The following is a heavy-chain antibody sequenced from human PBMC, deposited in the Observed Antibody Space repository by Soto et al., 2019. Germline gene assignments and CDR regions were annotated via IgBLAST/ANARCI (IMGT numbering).Heavy chain of an antibody. CDR2: IYYSGST. CDR1: GGSISSSSYY. CDR3: ARDVHYGDYGGGMDV. J-gene: IGHJ6*02. Sequence: SETLSLTCTVSGGSISSSSYYWGWIRQPPGKGLEWIGSIYYSGSTYYNPSLKSRVTISVDTSKNQFSLKLSSVTAADTAVYYCARDVHYGDYGGGMDVWGQGTTVTVSS. D-gene: IGHD4-17*01. V-gene: IGHV4-39*02.